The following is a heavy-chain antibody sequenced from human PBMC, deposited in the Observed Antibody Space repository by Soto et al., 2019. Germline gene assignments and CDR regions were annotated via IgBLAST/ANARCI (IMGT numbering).Heavy chain of an antibody. CDR2: INHSGST. Sequence: QVQLQQWGAGLLKPSETLSLTCAVYGGSFSGYYWSWIRQPPGKGLEWIGEINHSGSTNYNPSLKSRVTISVDTSKNQFSLKLSSVTAADTAVYYCARGINYYGSGSFYRYYMDVWGKGTTVTVSS. J-gene: IGHJ6*03. CDR1: GGSFSGYY. V-gene: IGHV4-34*01. D-gene: IGHD3-10*01. CDR3: ARGINYYGSGSFYRYYMDV.